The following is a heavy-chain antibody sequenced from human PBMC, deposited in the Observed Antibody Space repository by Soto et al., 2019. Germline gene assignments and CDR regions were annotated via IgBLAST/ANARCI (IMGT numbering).Heavy chain of an antibody. J-gene: IGHJ4*02. V-gene: IGHV3-30*18. D-gene: IGHD6-25*01. Sequence: QVQLVESGGGVVQPGRSLRLSCAASGFTFSDCGMHWVRQAPGKGLEWVAVISYDGNNKYYADSVKGRFTISRDNSKNTVYLQMNSLRTEDTAVFYCVKDGGDSSALFDNWGQGTLVTVSS. CDR2: ISYDGNNK. CDR3: VKDGGDSSALFDN. CDR1: GFTFSDCG.